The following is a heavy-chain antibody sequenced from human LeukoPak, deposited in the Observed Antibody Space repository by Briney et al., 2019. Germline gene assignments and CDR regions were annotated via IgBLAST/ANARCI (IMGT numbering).Heavy chain of an antibody. J-gene: IGHJ4*02. CDR2: IYSGGST. CDR1: GFTVSTYY. D-gene: IGHD3-3*01. V-gene: IGHV3-66*01. CDR3: ARNRFNLFSYYFEY. Sequence: GGSLRLSCAASGFTVSTYYMSWVRQAPGRGLEWVSVIYSGGSTYFADSVKGRFTISRDNSKNILYLQMNSLRAEDTAVYYCARNRFNLFSYYFEYWGQGTLVTVPS.